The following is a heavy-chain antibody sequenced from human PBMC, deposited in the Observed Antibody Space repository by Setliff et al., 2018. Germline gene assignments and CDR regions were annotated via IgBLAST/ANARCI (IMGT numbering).Heavy chain of an antibody. CDR2: IIPIRGAA. V-gene: IGHV1-69*13. CDR1: GGTFSNSA. CDR3: ARGPSGWSSATSRYYFYMDV. J-gene: IGHJ6*03. D-gene: IGHD6-19*01. Sequence: ASVKVSCKAFGGTFSNSAINWVRQAPGQGLEWMGGIIPIRGAADYAQKFQGKVIITADGSTSTAYMELTSLGSDDAAVYYCARGPSGWSSATSRYYFYMDVWGKGTTVTVS.